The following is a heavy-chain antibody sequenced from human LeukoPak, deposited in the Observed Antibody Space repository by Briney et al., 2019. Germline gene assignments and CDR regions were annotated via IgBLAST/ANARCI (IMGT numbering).Heavy chain of an antibody. CDR3: ARGRRIVVVPAAIDSDY. CDR2: INHSGST. D-gene: IGHD2-2*01. Sequence: PSETLSLTCAVYGGSFSGYYWSWIRQPPGKGLEWIGEINHSGSTNYNPSLKSRVTISVDTSKNQFSLKLSSVTAADTAVYYCARGRRIVVVPAAIDSDYWGQGTLVTVSS. V-gene: IGHV4-34*01. CDR1: GGSFSGYY. J-gene: IGHJ4*02.